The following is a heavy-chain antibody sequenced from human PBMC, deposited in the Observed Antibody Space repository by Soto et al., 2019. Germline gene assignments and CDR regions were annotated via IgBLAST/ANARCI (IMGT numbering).Heavy chain of an antibody. D-gene: IGHD6-19*01. CDR3: AKTQHPQWLRYNWFDP. CDR2: ITGRGTGS. Sequence: EVELLESGGGLVQPGGSLRLSCAASGFIFGSYAMSWVRQAPGKGLEWVSTITGRGTGSYYADSVNGRFTVSRDNSNNTMFLQMDNLRVEDTAVYFCAKTQHPQWLRYNWFDPWGQGTLITVSS. V-gene: IGHV3-23*01. J-gene: IGHJ5*02. CDR1: GFIFGSYA.